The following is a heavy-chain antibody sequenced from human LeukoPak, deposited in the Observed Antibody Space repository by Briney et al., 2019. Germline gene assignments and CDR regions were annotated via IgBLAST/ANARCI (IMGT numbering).Heavy chain of an antibody. D-gene: IGHD3-10*01. J-gene: IGHJ4*02. CDR3: TRDGGDYGASGSYPDY. Sequence: SVKVSCKASGVAFSRLVVSWVRQASGQGLEWMGQIIPYFGTSNYAQNFQGRVTLTADEATNTAYMELNRLRSDDTAVYYCTRDGGDYGASGSYPDYWGQGTLVTVSS. V-gene: IGHV1-69*01. CDR1: GVAFSRLV. CDR2: IIPYFGTS.